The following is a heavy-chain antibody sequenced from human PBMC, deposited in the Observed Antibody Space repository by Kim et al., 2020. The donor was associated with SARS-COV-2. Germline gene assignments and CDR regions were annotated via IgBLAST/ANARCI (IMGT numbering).Heavy chain of an antibody. D-gene: IGHD2-8*02. V-gene: IGHV3-30*04. CDR3: ARDIGYCTGGVCYSLDY. J-gene: IGHJ4*02. CDR1: GFTFSSYA. Sequence: GGSLRLSCAASGFTFSSYAMHWVRQAPGKGLEWVAVISYDGSNKYYVDSVKGRFTISRDNSKNTLYLQMNSLRAEDTAVYYCARDIGYCTGGVCYSLDYWGQGTLVTVSS. CDR2: ISYDGSNK.